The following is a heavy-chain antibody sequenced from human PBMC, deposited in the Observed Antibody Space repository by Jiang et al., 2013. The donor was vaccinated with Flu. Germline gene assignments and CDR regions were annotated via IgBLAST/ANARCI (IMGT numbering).Heavy chain of an antibody. D-gene: IGHD4-11*01. CDR1: GGSISSSTYY. J-gene: IGHJ6*02. CDR2: FYYSGST. V-gene: IGHV4-39*01. CDR3: ATTGHYYFYYGMDV. Sequence: SGSGLVKPSETLSLTCTVSGGSISSSTYYWGWIRQPPGKGLEWIGSFYYSGSTYYNPSLKSRVTISVDTSKNQFSLRLNAVTATDTAVYYCATTGHYYFYYGMDVWGQGTTVTVSS.